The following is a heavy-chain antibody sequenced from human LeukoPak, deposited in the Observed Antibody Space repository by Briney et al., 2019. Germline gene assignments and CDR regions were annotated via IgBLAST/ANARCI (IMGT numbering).Heavy chain of an antibody. CDR1: GGTFSSYA. J-gene: IGHJ4*02. CDR3: ASLYYYDSSGYYLPNFDY. D-gene: IGHD3-22*01. Sequence: SVKVSCKASGGTFSSYAISWVRQAPGQGLEWMGRIIPILGTANYAQKFQGRVTITADKSTSTAYMELSSLRSEDTAVYYCASLYYYDSSGYYLPNFDYWGQGTLVTVSS. V-gene: IGHV1-69*04. CDR2: IIPILGTA.